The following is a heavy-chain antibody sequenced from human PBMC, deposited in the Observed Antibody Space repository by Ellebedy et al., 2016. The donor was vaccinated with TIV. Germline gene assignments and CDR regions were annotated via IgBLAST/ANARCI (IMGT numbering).Heavy chain of an antibody. J-gene: IGHJ4*02. V-gene: IGHV3-66*01. CDR1: GFTVSNNY. Sequence: GESLNISCAASGFTVSNNYMRWVRPAPGKGLEWVSLIYSGGNTNYADSVRGRFTISRDKSKNTLNLQTNSLRAEDTAVYYCARDSSAWLQNDYWGQGTLVTVSS. CDR2: IYSGGNT. CDR3: ARDSSAWLQNDY. D-gene: IGHD6-19*01.